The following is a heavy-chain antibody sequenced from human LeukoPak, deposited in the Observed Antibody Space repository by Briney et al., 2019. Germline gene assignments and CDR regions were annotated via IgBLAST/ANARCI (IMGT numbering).Heavy chain of an antibody. CDR3: ARLGMVRGVPSWFDP. CDR1: GGSISSYY. Sequence: PSETLSLTCTVSGGSISSYYWSWIRQPPGKGLEWIGYTYYSGSTNYNPSLKSRVTISVDTSKNQFSLKLSSVTAADTAVYYCARLGMVRGVPSWFDPWGQGTLVTVSS. V-gene: IGHV4-59*01. CDR2: TYYSGST. D-gene: IGHD3-10*01. J-gene: IGHJ5*02.